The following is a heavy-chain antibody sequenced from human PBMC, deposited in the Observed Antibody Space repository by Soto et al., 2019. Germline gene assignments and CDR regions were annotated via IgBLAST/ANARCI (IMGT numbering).Heavy chain of an antibody. D-gene: IGHD2-15*01. Sequence: QVQLVESGGGVVQPGRSLRLSCAASGFTFSSYGMHWVRQAPGKGLEWVAVISYDGSNKYYADSVKGRFTISRDNSKNTRYLQMNSLRAEDTAVYYCATRMDCSGGSGHDYWGQGTLVTVSS. CDR1: GFTFSSYG. CDR3: ATRMDCSGGSGHDY. V-gene: IGHV3-30*03. J-gene: IGHJ4*02. CDR2: ISYDGSNK.